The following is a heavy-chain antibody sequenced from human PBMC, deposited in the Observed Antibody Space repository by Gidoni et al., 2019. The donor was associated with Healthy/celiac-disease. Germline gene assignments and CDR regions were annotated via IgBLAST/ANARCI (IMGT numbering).Heavy chain of an antibody. D-gene: IGHD4-17*01. V-gene: IGHV4-59*01. CDR3: ASDVTTVLTPYSYFDL. CDR1: GGSISSYY. Sequence: QVQLQEAGPGLVKPSETLSLACTVSGGSISSYYWSRLRQPPGKGLEWIWYIYYSGSTNYNPSLTLRVTISVDTSKNQFSLKLSSVTAADTAVYYCASDVTTVLTPYSYFDLWGRGTLVTVSS. J-gene: IGHJ2*01. CDR2: IYYSGST.